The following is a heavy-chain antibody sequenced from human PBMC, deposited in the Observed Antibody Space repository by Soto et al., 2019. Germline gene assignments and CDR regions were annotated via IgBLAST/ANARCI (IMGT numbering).Heavy chain of an antibody. CDR2: IIPISGTA. Sequence: QVQLVQSGAEVKKPGSSVKVSCKASGGTFSSYAISWVRQAPGQGLEWVGGIIPISGTANYALKFQGRVTITADESTSTVYMELSSLRSEDTAVYFCARSQGSSTSLEIYYYYYYGMDVWGPGTTVTVSS. V-gene: IGHV1-69*01. CDR1: GGTFSSYA. CDR3: ARSQGSSTSLEIYYYYYYGMDV. D-gene: IGHD2-2*01. J-gene: IGHJ6*02.